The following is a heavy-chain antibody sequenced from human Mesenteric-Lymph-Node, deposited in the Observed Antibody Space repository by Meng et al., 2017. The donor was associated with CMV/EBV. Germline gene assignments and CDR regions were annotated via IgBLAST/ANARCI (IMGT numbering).Heavy chain of an antibody. Sequence: KASDYPFTSDLITWVRQAPGQRLEWMGCISTFDGYTISAPDFQARVPLTTDTSTTTVYMELTSLRLDDTAVYFCARNHLYSGQYLGYWGQGTLVTVSS. CDR3: ARNHLYSGQYLGY. CDR2: ISTFDGYT. D-gene: IGHD1-26*01. J-gene: IGHJ4*02. V-gene: IGHV1-18*04. CDR1: DYPFTSDL.